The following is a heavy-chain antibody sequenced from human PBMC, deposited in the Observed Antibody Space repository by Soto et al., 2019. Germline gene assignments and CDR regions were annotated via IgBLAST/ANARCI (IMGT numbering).Heavy chain of an antibody. J-gene: IGHJ4*02. CDR1: SASLSSSTYY. Sequence: PSETLSLTCSVSSASLSSSTYYWSWIRQPPGRGPEWIGSIYYSGNTYYKPSLKSRVSISIDTSRNQSSLKLTSVTAADTGVYYCASSSPFHYWGPGILVTVSS. CDR2: IYYSGNT. CDR3: ASSSPFHY. D-gene: IGHD6-6*01. V-gene: IGHV4-39*01.